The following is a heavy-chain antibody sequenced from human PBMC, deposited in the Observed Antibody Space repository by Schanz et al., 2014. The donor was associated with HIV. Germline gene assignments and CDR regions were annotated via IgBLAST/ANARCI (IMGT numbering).Heavy chain of an antibody. Sequence: QVQLQQWGAGLLKPSETLSLTCAVYGSSVTYFYWTWIRQSPGKGLEWIAEVNHSGDTNYNPSLXXRATSAVDPSNHPFSMKLDSATAEATPVYYCARAKWPPRSRHFDFWGQGNLVTVSS. D-gene: IGHD6-13*01. J-gene: IGHJ4*02. CDR2: VNHSGDT. V-gene: IGHV4-34*02. CDR1: GSSVTYFY. CDR3: ARAKWPPRSRHFDF.